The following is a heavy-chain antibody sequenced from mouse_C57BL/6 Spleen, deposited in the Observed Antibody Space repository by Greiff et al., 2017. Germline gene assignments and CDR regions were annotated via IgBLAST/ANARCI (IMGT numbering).Heavy chain of an antibody. J-gene: IGHJ4*01. D-gene: IGHD2-1*01. CDR2: IFPGSGST. Sequence: QVQLQQPGAVLVKPGASVKLSCKASGFTFTSYWITWVQQTPGQGLEWIGDIFPGSGSTNYTEKFKGTVTLTVDTSSSTAYMQLSSLTSEDSAVYSCASNDGNYTYAMDDWGQGASVTV. CDR3: ASNDGNYTYAMDD. CDR1: GFTFTSYW. V-gene: IGHV1-55*01.